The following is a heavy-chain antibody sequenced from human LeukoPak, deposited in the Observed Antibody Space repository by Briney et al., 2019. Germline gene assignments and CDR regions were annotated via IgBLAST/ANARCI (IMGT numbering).Heavy chain of an antibody. CDR1: GGAITTYY. J-gene: IGHJ4*02. Sequence: PSETLSLTCTVSGGAITTYYWGWIRQPPGKGLEWIGYILYSGGTNYNPSLKSRVTISVDTSKNQFSLKLSSVTAADTAVYYCARGHPYDFWSGSHLHDYWGQGTLVTVSS. CDR3: ARGHPYDFWSGSHLHDY. V-gene: IGHV4-59*08. CDR2: ILYSGGT. D-gene: IGHD3-3*01.